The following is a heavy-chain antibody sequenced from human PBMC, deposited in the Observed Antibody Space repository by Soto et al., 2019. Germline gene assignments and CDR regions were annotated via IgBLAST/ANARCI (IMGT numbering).Heavy chain of an antibody. D-gene: IGHD6-13*01. CDR1: GFTFSSYS. J-gene: IGHJ5*02. CDR3: ARESSSYNWFDP. V-gene: IGHV3-48*02. Sequence: EVQLVESGGGLVQPGGSLRLSCAASGFTFSSYSINWVRQAPGKGLEWVSYISSSSSTIYYADSVKGRFTISRDNAKNSLYLQMNSLRDEDTAVYYCARESSSYNWFDPWGQGTLVTVSS. CDR2: ISSSSSTI.